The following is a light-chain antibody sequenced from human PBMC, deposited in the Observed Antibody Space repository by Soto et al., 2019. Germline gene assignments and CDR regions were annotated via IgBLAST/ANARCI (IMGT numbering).Light chain of an antibody. Sequence: EMVMTQSPATLSVSPGERATLSCRASQSVYSNLAWYQQKPGQAPRLLAYGASTRATGVPARFSGSGSGTEFTLTISSLQSEDFAVYYCQQYSDWPPITFGQGTRLEIK. J-gene: IGKJ5*01. CDR2: GAS. CDR1: QSVYSN. CDR3: QQYSDWPPIT. V-gene: IGKV3D-15*01.